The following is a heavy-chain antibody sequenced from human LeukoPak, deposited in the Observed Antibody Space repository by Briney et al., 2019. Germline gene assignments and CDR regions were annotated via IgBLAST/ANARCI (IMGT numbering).Heavy chain of an antibody. D-gene: IGHD6-19*01. CDR3: ARVSGGWYFNFDY. Sequence: GGSLRLSCAASGFTFSSYSMNWVRQAPGKGLEWVSYISSSSSTIYYADSVKGRFTISRDNAKNSLYLQMNSLRAEDTAVYYCARVSGGWYFNFDYWGQGTLVTVSS. CDR1: GFTFSSYS. V-gene: IGHV3-48*01. J-gene: IGHJ4*02. CDR2: ISSSSSTI.